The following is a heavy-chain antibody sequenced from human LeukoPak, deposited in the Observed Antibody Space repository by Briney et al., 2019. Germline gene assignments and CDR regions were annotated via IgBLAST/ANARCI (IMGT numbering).Heavy chain of an antibody. CDR2: ISSSSSYI. V-gene: IGHV3-21*01. J-gene: IGHJ5*02. Sequence: GGSLRLSCAASGFTSSSYSMNWVRQAPGKGLEWVSSISSSSSYIYYADSVKGRFTISRDNTKNSLYLQMNSLRAEDTAVYYCASGFGSGSYYAPQYHWGQGTLVTVSS. D-gene: IGHD3-10*01. CDR3: ASGFGSGSYYAPQYH. CDR1: GFTSSSYS.